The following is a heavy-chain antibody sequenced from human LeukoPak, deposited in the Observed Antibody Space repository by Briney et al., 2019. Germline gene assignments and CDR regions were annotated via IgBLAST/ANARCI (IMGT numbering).Heavy chain of an antibody. Sequence: NPSETLSLTCTVSGGSISSSSYYWGWIRQPPGKGLEWIGSIYYSGSTYYNPSLKSRVTISVDTSKNQFSLKLSSVTAADTAVYYCARGFVYYYDSSGYYHFDYWGQGTLVTVSS. CDR1: GGSISSSSYY. CDR2: IYYSGST. CDR3: ARGFVYYYDSSGYYHFDY. J-gene: IGHJ4*02. V-gene: IGHV4-39*07. D-gene: IGHD3-22*01.